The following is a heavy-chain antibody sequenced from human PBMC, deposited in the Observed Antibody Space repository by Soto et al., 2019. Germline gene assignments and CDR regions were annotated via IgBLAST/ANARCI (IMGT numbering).Heavy chain of an antibody. CDR3: VREDPYSSGWPGAKGDY. CDR1: GYTYTSYG. CDR2: ISAYNGNT. V-gene: IGHV1-18*01. J-gene: IGHJ4*02. D-gene: IGHD6-19*01. Sequence: QVQLVQSGAEVKKPGASVKVSCKASGYTYTSYGISWVRQAPGQGLEWIGWISAYNGNTNYAQKLQGRVTMTTDTSTSTAYMELRSLRSDDTAVYYCVREDPYSSGWPGAKGDYWGQGTLVTVSS.